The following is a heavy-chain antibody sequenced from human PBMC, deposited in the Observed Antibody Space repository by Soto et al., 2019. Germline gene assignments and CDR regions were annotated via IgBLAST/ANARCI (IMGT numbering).Heavy chain of an antibody. Sequence: QVQLVQSGAEVKKPGSSVKVSCKASGGTFSSYAISWVRQAPGQGLEWMGGIIPIFGTANYAQKFQGRVTITADESTRTAYMELSSLRSEDTAVYYCARGPTYYYDSLTAFDIWGQGTMVTVSS. CDR1: GGTFSSYA. J-gene: IGHJ3*02. D-gene: IGHD3-22*01. CDR2: IIPIFGTA. V-gene: IGHV1-69*01. CDR3: ARGPTYYYDSLTAFDI.